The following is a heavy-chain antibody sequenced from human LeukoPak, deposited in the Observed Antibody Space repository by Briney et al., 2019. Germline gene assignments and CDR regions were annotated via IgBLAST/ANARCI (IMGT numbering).Heavy chain of an antibody. CDR2: MNPNSGNT. D-gene: IGHD3-10*02. Sequence: ASVTVSFTASGYTFTMYAIDWVRQARGQGGEWMGWMNPNSGNTGYAQKFQGRVTMTRNTSISTAYMKLRSVRSEATAVYYCARSSVRGAPNWFDPWGQGTLVTVSS. J-gene: IGHJ5*02. V-gene: IGHV1-8*01. CDR3: ARSSVRGAPNWFDP. CDR1: GYTFTMYA.